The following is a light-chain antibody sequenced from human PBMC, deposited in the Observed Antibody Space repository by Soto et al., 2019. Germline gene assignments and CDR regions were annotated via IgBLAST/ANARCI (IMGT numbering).Light chain of an antibody. J-gene: IGKJ1*01. CDR1: QSISSW. CDR2: DAS. Sequence: DIQMTQSPSTLFASVGDRVTITCRASQSISSWLAWYQQKPGKAPKLLIYDASSLESGVPSRFSGSGSGTEFTLTISSLQPDDFATYYCQQYNSYRGTFGQGTKVEIK. CDR3: QQYNSYRGT. V-gene: IGKV1-5*01.